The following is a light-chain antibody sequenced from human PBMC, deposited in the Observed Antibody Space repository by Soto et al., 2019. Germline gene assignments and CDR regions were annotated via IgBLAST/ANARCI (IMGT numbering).Light chain of an antibody. CDR3: SSYTTSSTPGVV. V-gene: IGLV2-14*01. Sequence: QSALTQPASXXGXXXXXXXISCTGTSSDVGGYNYVSWYQQHPGKAPKLIIYEVSNRPSGVSNRFFGSKSGNTASLTISGLQAEDETDYYCSSYTTSSTPGVVFGGGTKLTVL. CDR2: EVS. J-gene: IGLJ2*01. CDR1: SSDVGGYNY.